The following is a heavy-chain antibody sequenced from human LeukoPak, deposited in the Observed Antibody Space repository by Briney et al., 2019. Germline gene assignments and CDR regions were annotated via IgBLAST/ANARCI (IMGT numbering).Heavy chain of an antibody. CDR2: ISDSGDDT. Sequence: PGGSLRLSCTGSGFTFSNYVMSWVRQAPGKRLEWVSGISDSGDDTDYADSVKGRFTISRDNSKNTLYLQMNSLRAEDTAVYYCAKDMDVSIYGYNFDYWGQGTLVTVSS. J-gene: IGHJ4*02. V-gene: IGHV3-23*01. D-gene: IGHD5-24*01. CDR3: AKDMDVSIYGYNFDY. CDR1: GFTFSNYV.